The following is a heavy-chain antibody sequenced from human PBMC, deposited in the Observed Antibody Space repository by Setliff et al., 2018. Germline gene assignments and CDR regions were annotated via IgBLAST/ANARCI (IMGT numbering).Heavy chain of an antibody. V-gene: IGHV1-3*01. J-gene: IGHJ4*02. CDR1: GYTFTSYA. Sequence: ASVKVSCKASGYTFTSYAMHWVRQAPGQRLEWMGWINAGNGNIRYSQNFQGRVTITRDTSASTAYMELSSLRSEDTAVYYCARELPRTIFGVVIDYWGQGTLVTVS. D-gene: IGHD3-3*01. CDR3: ARELPRTIFGVVIDY. CDR2: INAGNGNI.